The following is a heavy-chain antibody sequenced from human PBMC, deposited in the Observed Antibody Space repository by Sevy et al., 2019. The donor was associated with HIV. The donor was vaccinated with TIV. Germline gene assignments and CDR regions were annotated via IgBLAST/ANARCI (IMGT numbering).Heavy chain of an antibody. CDR2: ISPLNGDT. D-gene: IGHD2-15*01. Sequence: ASVKVSCKTSGYTFTSYIISWVRQAPGQGLEWMGWISPLNGDTKYVQKFQGRVTMSIDKSTSTAYMDLRSLGSDDTAVYYCARGYCTGGSCSPGGFWGQGTLVTVSS. V-gene: IGHV1-18*01. J-gene: IGHJ4*02. CDR3: ARGYCTGGSCSPGGF. CDR1: GYTFTSYI.